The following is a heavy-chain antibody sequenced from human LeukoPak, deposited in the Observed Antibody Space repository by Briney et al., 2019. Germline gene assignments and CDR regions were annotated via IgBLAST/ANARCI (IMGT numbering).Heavy chain of an antibody. CDR3: TIGLAGDWDAFDI. J-gene: IGHJ3*02. Sequence: ASVKVSCKASGYTFTSYAMHWVRQAPGQRLEWMGWINAGNGNTKYSQKFQGRVTITRDTSASTAYMELSSLRFEDTAVYFCTIGLAGDWDAFDIWGLGTMVTVSS. CDR1: GYTFTSYA. CDR2: INAGNGNT. D-gene: IGHD6-19*01. V-gene: IGHV1-3*01.